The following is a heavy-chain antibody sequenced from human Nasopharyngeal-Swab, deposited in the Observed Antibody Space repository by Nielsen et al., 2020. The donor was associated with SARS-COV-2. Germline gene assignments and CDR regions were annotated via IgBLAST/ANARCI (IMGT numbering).Heavy chain of an antibody. V-gene: IGHV4-59*13. CDR1: SGSINSCF. CDR2: IYSSGST. J-gene: IGHJ4*02. CDR3: ARGGWLRSSSYYFDY. D-gene: IGHD5-12*01. Sequence: SETLSLTCTVSSGSINSCFWSWIRQPPGKGLDWLGYIYSSGSTTYNPSLQSRVTISVDTSKNQFSLKMRSVTAADTAVYFCARGGWLRSSSYYFDYWGQGALVTVSS.